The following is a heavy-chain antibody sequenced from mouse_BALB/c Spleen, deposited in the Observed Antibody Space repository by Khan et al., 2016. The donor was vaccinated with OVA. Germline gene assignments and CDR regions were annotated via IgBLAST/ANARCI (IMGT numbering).Heavy chain of an antibody. CDR2: IAPGSGST. J-gene: IGHJ4*01. CDR3: ARSNYSGSGLYAMDY. Sequence: DLVKPGASVKLSCKASGYTFTSYWINWIKQRPGQGLEWIGRIAPGSGSTSYNEMFKGTATLTVDTSSSTAYIHLSSLSSDDSSVYLCARSNYSGSGLYAMDYWGQGTSVTVSS. CDR1: GYTFTSYW. V-gene: IGHV1S41*01. D-gene: IGHD1-1*01.